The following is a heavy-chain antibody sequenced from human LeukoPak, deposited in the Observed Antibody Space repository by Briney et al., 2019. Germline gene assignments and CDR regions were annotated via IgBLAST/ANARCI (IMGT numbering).Heavy chain of an antibody. J-gene: IGHJ4*02. V-gene: IGHV3-74*01. D-gene: IGHD3-22*01. CDR3: TRGSGGYYHEPPFDY. CDR2: IKGDGSSA. CDR1: GLTFSTYW. Sequence: GGSLRLSCAASGLTFSTYWMHWVRQAPGKGLVWVSFIKGDGSSATYADSVKGRFTISRDNAKNTLYLQMNSLRAEDTAVYYCTRGSGGYYHEPPFDYWCQGTLVTVSS.